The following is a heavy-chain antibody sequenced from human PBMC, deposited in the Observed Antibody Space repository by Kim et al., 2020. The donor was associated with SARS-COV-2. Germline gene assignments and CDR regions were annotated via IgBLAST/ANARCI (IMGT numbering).Heavy chain of an antibody. Sequence: SETLSLTCTVSGYSISSGYYWGWIRQPPGKGLEWIGSIYHSGSTYYNPSLKSRVTISVDTSKNQFSLKLSSVTAADSAVYYCARVSQVVTARGGMDVWGQGTTVTVSS. J-gene: IGHJ6*02. CDR1: GYSISSGYY. CDR3: ARVSQVVTARGGMDV. V-gene: IGHV4-38-2*02. CDR2: IYHSGST. D-gene: IGHD2-21*02.